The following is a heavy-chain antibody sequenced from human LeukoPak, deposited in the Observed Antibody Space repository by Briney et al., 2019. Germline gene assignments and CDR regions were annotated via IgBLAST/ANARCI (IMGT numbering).Heavy chain of an antibody. CDR1: GFTFGSYA. J-gene: IGHJ4*02. D-gene: IGHD3-10*01. Sequence: PGGSLRLSCAASGFTFGSYAMSWVRQAPGKGLEWVSGISGSGGSTSYADSVKGRFTISRDNSKNTLYLQMNSLRAEDTAVYYCAKVESHSGSWGQGTLVTVSS. CDR2: ISGSGGST. V-gene: IGHV3-23*01. CDR3: AKVESHSGS.